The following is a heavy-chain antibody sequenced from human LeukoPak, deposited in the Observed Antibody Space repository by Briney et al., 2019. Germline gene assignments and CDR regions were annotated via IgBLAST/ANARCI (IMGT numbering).Heavy chain of an antibody. D-gene: IGHD6-19*01. Sequence: AGSLRLSCAGSGFTFSSYAMHWVCEAPGKGLEWVAVISYDGSNKYYADSVKSRFTISRDNSKNTLYLQMNSLRAEDTAVYYCARDRGGAVAGWGQGTLVTVSS. CDR1: GFTFSSYA. V-gene: IGHV3-30*04. CDR3: ARDRGGAVAG. CDR2: ISYDGSNK. J-gene: IGHJ4*02.